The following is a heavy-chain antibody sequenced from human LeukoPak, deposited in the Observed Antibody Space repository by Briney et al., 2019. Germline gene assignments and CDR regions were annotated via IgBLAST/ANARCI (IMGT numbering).Heavy chain of an antibody. Sequence: PSETLSLTCGVSGGSVSSTNWWTWIRQPPGKGLEWIGEVHLDGRTNFNPSLKSRLTMSVDLSENHVSLKLTSVTAADTAVYYCARARYVNSFYAFDIWGQGTLVTVSS. CDR2: VHLDGRT. CDR1: GGSVSSTNW. CDR3: ARARYVNSFYAFDI. D-gene: IGHD3-9*01. J-gene: IGHJ3*02. V-gene: IGHV4-4*02.